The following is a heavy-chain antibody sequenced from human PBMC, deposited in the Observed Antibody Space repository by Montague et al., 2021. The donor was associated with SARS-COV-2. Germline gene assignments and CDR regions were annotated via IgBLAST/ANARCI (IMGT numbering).Heavy chain of an antibody. CDR3: AGAQPRTIEF. Sequence: SETLSLTCTVSGGSFSTYYWTWIRQPPNKGLEWIRNVFLSGNINRNPSLKSRVSMSVDTSKNQFFLVLNSVTPADTAGYYCAGAQPRTIEFWGQGTLVTVSS. CDR2: VFLSGNI. D-gene: IGHD1-14*01. V-gene: IGHV4-59*01. CDR1: GGSFSTYY. J-gene: IGHJ4*02.